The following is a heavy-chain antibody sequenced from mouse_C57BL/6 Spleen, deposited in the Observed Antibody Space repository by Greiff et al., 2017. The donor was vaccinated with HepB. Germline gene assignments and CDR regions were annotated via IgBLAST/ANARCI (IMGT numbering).Heavy chain of an antibody. J-gene: IGHJ2*01. D-gene: IGHD2-4*01. CDR2: IYPRSGNT. CDR3: ARDDYDGAVYYFDY. V-gene: IGHV1-81*01. CDR1: GYTFTSYG. Sequence: LVESGAELARPGASVKLSCKASGYTFTSYGISWVKQRTGQGLEWIGEIYPRSGNTYYNEKFKGKATLTADKSSSTAYMELRSLTSEDSAVYFCARDDYDGAVYYFDYWGQGTTLTVSS.